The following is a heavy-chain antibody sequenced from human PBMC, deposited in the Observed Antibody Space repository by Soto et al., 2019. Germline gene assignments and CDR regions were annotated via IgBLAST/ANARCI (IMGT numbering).Heavy chain of an antibody. V-gene: IGHV3-30*03. CDR2: ISNDGSNK. CDR1: GFSFSTYG. Sequence: PGGSLRLSCAASGFSFSTYGMHWVRQAPGKGLEWVAFISNDGSNKYYADSVKGRFTISRDNSKNTLYLQMNSLRAEDTAVYYCARATMVRGAAREGPIFDYWGQGTLVTVSS. J-gene: IGHJ4*02. D-gene: IGHD3-10*01. CDR3: ARATMVRGAAREGPIFDY.